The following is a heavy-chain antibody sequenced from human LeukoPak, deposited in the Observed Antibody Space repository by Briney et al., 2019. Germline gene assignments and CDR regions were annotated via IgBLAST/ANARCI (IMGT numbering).Heavy chain of an antibody. Sequence: PGGSLRLSCAASGFTFSSYAMSWVRQAPGKGLEWVSVISGSGGTTYYADSVKGRFSISRDNSNNTLYLQMNSLRAEDTAIYYCATYNSDSGVIDYWGPGTLVTVSS. CDR2: ISGSGGTT. V-gene: IGHV3-23*01. CDR3: ATYNSDSGVIDY. CDR1: GFTFSSYA. D-gene: IGHD3-10*01. J-gene: IGHJ4*02.